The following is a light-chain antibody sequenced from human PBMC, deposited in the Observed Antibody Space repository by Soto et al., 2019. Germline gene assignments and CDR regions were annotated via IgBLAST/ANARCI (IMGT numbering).Light chain of an antibody. J-gene: IGKJ1*01. CDR1: QSVSSY. CDR2: DAS. V-gene: IGKV3-11*01. Sequence: EIVLTQSPATLSLSPGERATLSCRASQSVSSYLAWYQQKPGQAPRLLIYDASNRATGIPARLSGSGSGTDFTRTISSLEPEDFAVYYWQQRSNWPRTFGXG. CDR3: QQRSNWPRT.